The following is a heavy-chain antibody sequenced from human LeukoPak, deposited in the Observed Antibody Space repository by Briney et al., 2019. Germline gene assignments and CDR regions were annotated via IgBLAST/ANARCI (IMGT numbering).Heavy chain of an antibody. CDR2: IWYDGSHQ. CDR3: AKDKDTPATAQPQRGYFES. CDR1: GFPFSGCG. D-gene: IGHD2-15*01. V-gene: IGHV3-33*06. Sequence: GGSLRLSCAASGFPFSGCGMHWVRQAPGKGLEWVAVIWYDGSHQYYADSVKGRFTISRDNSKNTLDLQMNSLRVEDTAVYFCAKDKDTPATAQPQRGYFESWGQGTLVTVSS. J-gene: IGHJ4*02.